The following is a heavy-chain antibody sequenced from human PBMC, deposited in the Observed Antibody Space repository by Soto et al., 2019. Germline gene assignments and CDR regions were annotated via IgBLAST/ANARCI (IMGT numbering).Heavy chain of an antibody. J-gene: IGHJ5*02. V-gene: IGHV4-59*12. D-gene: IGHD5-18*01. CDR2: IYYSGST. CDR1: GGSISSYY. Sequence: SETLSLTCTVSGGSISSYYWSWIRQPPGKGLEWIGYIYYSGSTNYNPSLKSRVTISVDTSKNQFSLKLSSVTAADTAVYYCARQGRPWLRGNWFDPWGQGTLVTVSS. CDR3: ARQGRPWLRGNWFDP.